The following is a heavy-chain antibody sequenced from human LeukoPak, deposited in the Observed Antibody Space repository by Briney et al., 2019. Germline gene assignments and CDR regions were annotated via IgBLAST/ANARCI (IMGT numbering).Heavy chain of an antibody. D-gene: IGHD2-21*01. Sequence: GGSLRLSCAASGFTFSSYGMNWVRQAPGKGLEWVSSVSSSGTYIYFADSVKGRFTISRDNAKNSLYLQMNSLRAEDTALYYCAREQSYSEEIVVVNPPFDYWGQGTLVTVSS. J-gene: IGHJ4*02. CDR1: GFTFSSYG. CDR2: VSSSGTYI. V-gene: IGHV3-21*01. CDR3: AREQSYSEEIVVVNPPFDY.